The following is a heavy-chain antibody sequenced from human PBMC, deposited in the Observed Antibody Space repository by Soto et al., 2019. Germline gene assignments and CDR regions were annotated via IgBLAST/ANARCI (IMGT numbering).Heavy chain of an antibody. D-gene: IGHD3-22*01. CDR2: INSKTNGVTT. J-gene: IGHJ4*02. CDR3: TTEDYYYDSSGYYPPFDS. V-gene: IGHV3-15*01. CDR1: GYTFSNSF. Sequence: PGGSLRVSCAASGYTFSNSFISWSWQSPGQGLEWVGRINSKTNGVTTDYAALAKGSFTITRDYSKITLYLQKNSLKTEYTAVYYCTTEDYYYDSSGYYPPFDSWGQGTLVTVSS.